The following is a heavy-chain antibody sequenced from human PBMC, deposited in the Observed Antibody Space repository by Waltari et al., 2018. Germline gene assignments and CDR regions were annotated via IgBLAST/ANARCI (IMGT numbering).Heavy chain of an antibody. CDR2: LYYSGTA. V-gene: IGHV4-39*01. Sequence: QVQLQESGPGLVKPSETLSLTCSVSGGSISRSSFYWAWIPQAPGKGLEWMGSLYYSGTAEYNPSLKGRVTISVDSSDTQFSLLLTSVTAADTAVYYCARHYGSLEAPFDGWGQGTLVTVSS. CDR3: ARHYGSLEAPFDG. J-gene: IGHJ4*02. D-gene: IGHD1-26*01. CDR1: GGSISRSSFY.